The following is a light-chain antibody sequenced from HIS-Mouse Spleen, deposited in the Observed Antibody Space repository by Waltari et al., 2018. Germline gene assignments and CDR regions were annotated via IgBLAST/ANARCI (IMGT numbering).Light chain of an antibody. CDR1: SSDVGGYNY. CDR2: EVR. CDR3: SSYAGSNNSMV. J-gene: IGLJ2*01. V-gene: IGLV2-8*01. Sequence: SALTQPPSASGSPGQSVTREGTGNSSDVGGYNYVSWYQQHPGKAPKLMMYEVRKLPAGVPDRFSCSKSGHTASLTVSGLQAEDEADYYCSSYAGSNNSMVFGGGTKLTVL.